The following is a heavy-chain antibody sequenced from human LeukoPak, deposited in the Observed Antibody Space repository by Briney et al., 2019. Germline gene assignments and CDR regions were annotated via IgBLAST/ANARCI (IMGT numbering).Heavy chain of an antibody. CDR3: ARVTSLTGTIFDS. D-gene: IGHD1-7*01. CDR2: ISGSGGST. CDR1: GFTFSNYA. J-gene: IGHJ4*02. Sequence: GGSLRLSCAASGFTFSNYAMSWVRQAPGKGLEWVSHISGSGGSTYYADSVKGRFTISRDNAKNTLYLQMSSPRVEDTAVYYCARVTSLTGTIFDSWGQGTLVTVSS. V-gene: IGHV3-23*01.